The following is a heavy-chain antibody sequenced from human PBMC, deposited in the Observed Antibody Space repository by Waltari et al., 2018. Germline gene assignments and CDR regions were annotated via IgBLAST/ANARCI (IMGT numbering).Heavy chain of an antibody. Sequence: EVQLLESAGGLVQPGGALRLSCAASGFSFMGYAMSWVRQAPGEGLGWVAFISGRGATPFYADSVKGRFTIVRDNSRDTVYLQMNSLTVDDSAVYYCAKGSRGYTNYFFDYWGQGALVTVSS. CDR1: GFSFMGYA. J-gene: IGHJ4*02. D-gene: IGHD3-16*02. V-gene: IGHV3-23*01. CDR2: ISGRGATP. CDR3: AKGSRGYTNYFFDY.